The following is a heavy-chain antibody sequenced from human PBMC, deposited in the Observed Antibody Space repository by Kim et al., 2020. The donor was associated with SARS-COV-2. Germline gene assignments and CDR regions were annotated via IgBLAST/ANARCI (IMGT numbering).Heavy chain of an antibody. CDR3: ARVGPVGYYYYGMDV. D-gene: IGHD2-15*01. Sequence: SETLSLTCTVSGGSISNYYWSWIWMPPGKGLEWMGYIYYSGSTNSNPSLKSRVTISVDTSKNQFSLKLSSVTAADTAVYYCARVGPVGYYYYGMDVWGQGTTVTVSS. V-gene: IGHV4-59*13. CDR2: IYYSGST. J-gene: IGHJ6*02. CDR1: GGSISNYY.